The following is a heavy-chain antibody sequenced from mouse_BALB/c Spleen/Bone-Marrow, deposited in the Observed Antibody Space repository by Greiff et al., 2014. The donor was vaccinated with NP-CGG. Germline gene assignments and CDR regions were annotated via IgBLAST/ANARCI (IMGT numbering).Heavy chain of an antibody. Sequence: EVKLMESGPELAKPGASMKISCKASGYSFTGYTMNWVKQSHGKNLEWIGLINPYNGGTSYNQKFMGKATLTVDKSSSTAYMELLSLTSEDSAVYYCARWDYYGYAMDYWGQGTSVTVSS. CDR2: INPYNGGT. D-gene: IGHD1-1*01. CDR1: GYSFTGYT. V-gene: IGHV1-18*01. J-gene: IGHJ4*01. CDR3: ARWDYYGYAMDY.